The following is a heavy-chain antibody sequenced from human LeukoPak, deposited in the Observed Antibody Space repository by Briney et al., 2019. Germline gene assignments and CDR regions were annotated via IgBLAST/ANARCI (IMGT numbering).Heavy chain of an antibody. D-gene: IGHD2-15*01. CDR3: AREKWCSGGTCYFVDS. Sequence: SETLSLTCTVPGGSISSYYWSWIRQPPGKGLEWIGYIYYSGSTNYNPSLKSRVTISVDTSKNQFSLKLTSVTAADTAVYYCAREKWCSGGTCYFVDSWGQGTLVTVSS. J-gene: IGHJ4*02. CDR1: GGSISSYY. V-gene: IGHV4-59*12. CDR2: IYYSGST.